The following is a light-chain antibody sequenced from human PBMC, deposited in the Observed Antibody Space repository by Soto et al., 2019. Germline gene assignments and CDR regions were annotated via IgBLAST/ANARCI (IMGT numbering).Light chain of an antibody. CDR1: QSVSSR. J-gene: IGKJ1*01. CDR3: QQYNNWPGT. V-gene: IGKV3D-15*01. Sequence: SPGERATLSCRASQSVSSRLAWYQQKPGQAPRLLISGASSRATGIPDRFSGSGSGTEFTLTISSLQSEDFAVYYCQQYNNWPGTFGQGTKVDI. CDR2: GAS.